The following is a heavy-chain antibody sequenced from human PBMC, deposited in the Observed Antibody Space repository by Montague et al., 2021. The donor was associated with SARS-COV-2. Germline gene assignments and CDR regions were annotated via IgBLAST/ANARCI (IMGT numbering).Heavy chain of an antibody. CDR2: IYYSGTX. CDR1: GASISTGAYY. D-gene: IGHD3-10*01. J-gene: IGHJ4*02. CDR3: ATASGSGSLGFHY. V-gene: IGHV4-31*03. Sequence: TLSLTCTVSGASISTGAYYWSWIRQHPEKGLEWIGYIYYSGTXYYNPSLKSRVTISLDTSNSHSSLKLSSVTAADTAVYYCATASGSGSLGFHYWGQGTLVLVSS.